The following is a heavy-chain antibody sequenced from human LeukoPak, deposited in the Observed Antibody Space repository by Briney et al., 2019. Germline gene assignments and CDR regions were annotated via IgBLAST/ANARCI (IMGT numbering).Heavy chain of an antibody. CDR2: IYSGGST. Sequence: GGSLRLSCAASGFTVSSNYMSWVRQAPGKGLEWVSVIYSGGSTYYADSVKGRFTISRDNSKNTLYLQMNSLRAEDTAVYYCARTKTEDDFWSGYSHYFDYWGQGTLVTVSS. CDR3: ARTKTEDDFWSGYSHYFDY. CDR1: GFTVSSNY. D-gene: IGHD3-3*01. J-gene: IGHJ4*02. V-gene: IGHV3-53*01.